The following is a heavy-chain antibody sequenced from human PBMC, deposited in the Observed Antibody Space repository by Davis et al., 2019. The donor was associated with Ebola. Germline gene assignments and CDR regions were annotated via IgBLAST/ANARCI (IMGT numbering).Heavy chain of an antibody. D-gene: IGHD2-2*01. J-gene: IGHJ1*01. CDR2: IYPGDSDT. CDR3: ATSRYCSSTSCYGAQYFQH. V-gene: IGHV5-51*01. CDR1: GYSFTSYW. Sequence: GESLKISCKGSGYSFTSYWIGWVRQMPGKGLEWMGIIYPGDSDTRYSPSFQGQVTISADKSNSTAYLQWSSLKASDTAMYYCATSRYCSSTSCYGAQYFQHWGQGTLVTVSS.